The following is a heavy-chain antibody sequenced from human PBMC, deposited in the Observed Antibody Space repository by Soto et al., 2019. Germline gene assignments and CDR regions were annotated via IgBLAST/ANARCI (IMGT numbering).Heavy chain of an antibody. CDR2: ISFNGGDT. J-gene: IGHJ4*02. D-gene: IGHD4-4*01. CDR3: VKDGAVTFSGWFFDY. CDR1: GFPFSRFA. Sequence: GGSLRLSCSASGFPFSRFAIHWVRQAPGKGLVYVSGISFNGGDTYHADSVKGRFSISRDNSKNTVYLQMSSLRAEDTAVYCCVKDGAVTFSGWFFDYWGQGTPVTVSS. V-gene: IGHV3-64D*06.